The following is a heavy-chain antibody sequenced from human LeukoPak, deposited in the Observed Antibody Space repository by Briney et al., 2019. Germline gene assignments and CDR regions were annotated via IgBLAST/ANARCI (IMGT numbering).Heavy chain of an antibody. Sequence: GGSLRLSCAASGFTFSNYAMMWVRQAPGKRMEWVSSFTGSGDGTCYADSVRGRFTISRDNSENTLYLQLNSLRAEDTAVYFCVKGFVHPTYYFDYWGQGTLVTVSS. J-gene: IGHJ4*02. CDR1: GFTFSNYA. D-gene: IGHD3-10*01. CDR3: VKGFVHPTYYFDY. CDR2: FTGSGDGT. V-gene: IGHV3-23*01.